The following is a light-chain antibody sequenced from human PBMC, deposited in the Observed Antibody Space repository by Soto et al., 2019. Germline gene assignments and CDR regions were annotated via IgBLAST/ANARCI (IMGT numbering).Light chain of an antibody. CDR3: QQYGSSPPMT. CDR2: GAS. V-gene: IGKV3-20*01. Sequence: EIVLTQSPGTLPLSPGERATLSCRASQSVSSSYLAWYQQKPGQAPRLLIYGASSRATGIPDRFSGSGSGTDFTLTISRLEPEDFAVYYCQQYGSSPPMTFGQGTKVDIK. J-gene: IGKJ1*01. CDR1: QSVSSSY.